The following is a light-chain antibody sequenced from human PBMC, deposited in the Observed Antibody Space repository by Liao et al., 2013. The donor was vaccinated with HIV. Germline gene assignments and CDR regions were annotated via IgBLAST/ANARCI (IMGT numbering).Light chain of an antibody. CDR1: KLGDKY. CDR3: QAWDSSTWV. J-gene: IGLJ3*02. V-gene: IGLV3-1*01. Sequence: SYELTQPPSVSVSPGQTASITCSGDKLGDKYACWYRQRPGQSPVLVIFHDTKRPSGIPERFSGSNSGNTATLTISGTQAMDEADYYCQAWDSSTWVFGGGTKLTVL. CDR2: HDT.